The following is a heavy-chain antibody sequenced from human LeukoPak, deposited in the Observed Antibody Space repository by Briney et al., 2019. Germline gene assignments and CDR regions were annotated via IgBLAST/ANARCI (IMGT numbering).Heavy chain of an antibody. Sequence: ASVKVSCKASGYTFTNYGISWVRQAPRQGLEWMAWISTYDHDTNYAQKFRGRVTMTTDTSTSTAYMELRSLGSDDTAVYYCVRDYFCSGGTCDDCFDPWGQGTLVTVSS. D-gene: IGHD2-15*01. J-gene: IGHJ5*02. CDR3: VRDYFCSGGTCDDCFDP. CDR2: ISTYDHDT. CDR1: GYTFTNYG. V-gene: IGHV1-18*01.